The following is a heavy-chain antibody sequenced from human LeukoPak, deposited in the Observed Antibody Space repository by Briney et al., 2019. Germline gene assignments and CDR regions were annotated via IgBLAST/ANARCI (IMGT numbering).Heavy chain of an antibody. CDR3: ARDGWEPPRMDV. CDR1: GGSISSSGYY. D-gene: IGHD1-26*01. V-gene: IGHV4-39*07. J-gene: IGHJ6*02. Sequence: SETLSLTCTVSGGSISSSGYYWGWIRQPPGRGLEWIGSIYYSGSTYYNPSLESRVAISVDTSKNQFSLRLTSVTAADTAVYYCARDGWEPPRMDVWGQGTTVTVSS. CDR2: IYYSGST.